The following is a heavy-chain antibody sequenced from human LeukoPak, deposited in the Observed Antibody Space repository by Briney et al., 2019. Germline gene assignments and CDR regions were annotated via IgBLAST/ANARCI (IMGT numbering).Heavy chain of an antibody. CDR3: ARIGISARGTNFHH. V-gene: IGHV1-2*02. Sequence: ASAKVSCKASGYTFTGYYMHWVRQAPGQGLEWMGWINPNSADTNYAQNFQGRVTMTRDTSISTAYMELSRLRSDDTALYYCARIGISARGTNFHHWGQGTLVTVSS. CDR2: INPNSADT. J-gene: IGHJ1*01. CDR1: GYTFTGYY. D-gene: IGHD6-13*01.